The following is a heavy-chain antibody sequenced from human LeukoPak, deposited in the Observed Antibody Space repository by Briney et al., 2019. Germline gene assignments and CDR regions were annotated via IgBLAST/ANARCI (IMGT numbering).Heavy chain of an antibody. Sequence: SDTLSLTCAVYGVYFSAYYWSWLRQPPGKGREWIGEINHSRSTNYNPSLKSRVTISVDTSKNQFSLKLSSVTAADTAVYYCARAIRYCSGGSCYSFWFDPWGQGTLVTVSS. CDR3: ARAIRYCSGGSCYSFWFDP. CDR1: GVYFSAYY. CDR2: INHSRST. V-gene: IGHV4-34*01. J-gene: IGHJ5*02. D-gene: IGHD2-15*01.